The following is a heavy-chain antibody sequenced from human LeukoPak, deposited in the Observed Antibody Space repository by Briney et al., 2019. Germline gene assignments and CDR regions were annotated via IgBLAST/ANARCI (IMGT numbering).Heavy chain of an antibody. J-gene: IGHJ4*02. Sequence: GGSLRLSCAASGFTFSSYEMNWVRQAPGKGLEWVSYISSSGSTIYYADSVKGRFTISRDNAKNSLYLQMNSLRAEDTAVYYCAKTYYYGSGSYYKFLDYWGQGTLVTVSS. D-gene: IGHD3-10*01. CDR1: GFTFSSYE. CDR3: AKTYYYGSGSYYKFLDY. V-gene: IGHV3-48*03. CDR2: ISSSGSTI.